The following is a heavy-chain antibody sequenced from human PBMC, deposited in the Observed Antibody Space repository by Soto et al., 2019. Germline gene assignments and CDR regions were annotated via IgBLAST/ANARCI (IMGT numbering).Heavy chain of an antibody. Sequence: PSETLSLTCTVSGGSISSDYWSWIRQPPGKGLEWIGYIYYSGSTYYNPSLKSRVTISVDTSKNQFSLKLSSVTAADTAVYYCARWYGGSLDYWGQGTLVTVSS. D-gene: IGHD4-17*01. CDR3: ARWYGGSLDY. V-gene: IGHV4-59*01. CDR1: GGSISSDY. J-gene: IGHJ4*02. CDR2: IYYSGST.